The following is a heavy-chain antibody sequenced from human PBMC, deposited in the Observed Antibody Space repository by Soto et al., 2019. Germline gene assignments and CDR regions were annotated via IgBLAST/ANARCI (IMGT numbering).Heavy chain of an antibody. CDR1: GFTFSSYS. CDR3: ARDGVYYSGYDIYYYYYYMDV. D-gene: IGHD5-12*01. Sequence: PGGSLRLSCAASGFTFSSYSMNLVRQAPGKGLEWVSYISSSSSTIYYADSVKGRFTISRDNAKNSLYLQMNSLRAEDTAVYYCARDGVYYSGYDIYYYYYYMDVWGKGTTVTVSS. J-gene: IGHJ6*03. CDR2: ISSSSSTI. V-gene: IGHV3-48*01.